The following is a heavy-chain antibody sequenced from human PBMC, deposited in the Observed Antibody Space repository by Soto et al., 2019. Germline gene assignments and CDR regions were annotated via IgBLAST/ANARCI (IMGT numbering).Heavy chain of an antibody. CDR1: GYTFTSYD. CDR3: ARVVYEMDYYYYYMDV. CDR2: MNPNSGNT. Sequence: ASVKVSCKASGYTFTSYDINWVRQATGQGLEWMGWMNPNSGNTGYAQKFQGRVTMTRNTSISTAYMELSSLRSEDTAVYYCARVVYEMDYYYYYMDVWGKGTTVTVSS. J-gene: IGHJ6*03. D-gene: IGHD3-3*01. V-gene: IGHV1-8*01.